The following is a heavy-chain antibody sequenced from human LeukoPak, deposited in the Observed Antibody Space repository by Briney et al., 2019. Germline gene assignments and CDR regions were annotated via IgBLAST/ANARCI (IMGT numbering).Heavy chain of an antibody. CDR3: ARDRYYDSSGYYYEPYMDV. V-gene: IGHV1-46*01. CDR2: INPSGGST. D-gene: IGHD3-22*01. Sequence: ASVKVSCKASGYTFTSYYMHWVRQAPGQGLEWMGIINPSGGSTSYAQKFQGGVTMTRDTSTSTVYMELSSLRSEDTAVYYCARDRYYDSSGYYYEPYMDVWGKGTTVTISS. J-gene: IGHJ6*03. CDR1: GYTFTSYY.